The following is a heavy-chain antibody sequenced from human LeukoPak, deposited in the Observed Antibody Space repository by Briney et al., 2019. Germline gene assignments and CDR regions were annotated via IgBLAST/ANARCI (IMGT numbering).Heavy chain of an antibody. Sequence: ASVKVSCKASGYTFTSYYMHWVRQAPGQGLEWMGVINPSGGSTSYAQKFQGRVTMTRDTSTSTVYMELSSLRSEDTAVYYCATGYRCSSSNCYGYYYYYMVVWGKGTTVTVSS. CDR1: GYTFTSYY. J-gene: IGHJ6*03. CDR3: ATGYRCSSSNCYGYYYYYMVV. D-gene: IGHD2-2*01. CDR2: INPSGGST. V-gene: IGHV1-46*01.